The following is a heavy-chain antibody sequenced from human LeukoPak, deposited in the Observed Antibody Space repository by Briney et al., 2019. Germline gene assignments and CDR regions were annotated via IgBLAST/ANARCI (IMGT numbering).Heavy chain of an antibody. CDR2: IYYSGST. V-gene: IGHV4-39*01. Sequence: SETLSLTCTVSGGSISSSSYYWGWIRQPPGKGLEWIGSIYYSGSTYYNPSLKSRVTISVDTSKNQLSLKLSSVTAADTAVYYCATRPYGSGSYYNGAYYFDYWGQGTLVTVSS. D-gene: IGHD3-10*01. J-gene: IGHJ4*02. CDR3: ATRPYGSGSYYNGAYYFDY. CDR1: GGSISSSSYY.